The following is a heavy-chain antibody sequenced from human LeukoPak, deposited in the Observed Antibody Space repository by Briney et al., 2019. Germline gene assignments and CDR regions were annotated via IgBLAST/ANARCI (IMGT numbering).Heavy chain of an antibody. V-gene: IGHV3-23*01. D-gene: IGHD3-22*01. CDR1: GFTFDKAW. Sequence: GGSLRLSCAASGFTFDKAWMTWVRQAPGKGLEWVSAISGSGGSTYYADSVKGRFTISRDNSKNTLYLQMNSLRAEDTAVYYCAKEQTYYYDSSGYYGWGFDYWGQGTLVTVSS. CDR3: AKEQTYYYDSSGYYGWGFDY. CDR2: ISGSGGST. J-gene: IGHJ4*02.